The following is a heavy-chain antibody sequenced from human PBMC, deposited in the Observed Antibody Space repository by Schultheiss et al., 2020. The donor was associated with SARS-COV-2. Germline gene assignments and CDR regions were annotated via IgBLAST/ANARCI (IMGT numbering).Heavy chain of an antibody. CDR3: ARDTPLYDFWSGYYVSSYYYYYMDV. D-gene: IGHD3-3*01. Sequence: GGSLRLSCAASGFTFSSYSMNWVRQAPGKGLEWVSYISSSSSTIYYADSVKGRFTISRDNAKNSLYLQMNSLRAEETAVYYCARDTPLYDFWSGYYVSSYYYYYMDVWGKGTTVTVSS. J-gene: IGHJ6*03. CDR1: GFTFSSYS. V-gene: IGHV3-48*04. CDR2: ISSSSSTI.